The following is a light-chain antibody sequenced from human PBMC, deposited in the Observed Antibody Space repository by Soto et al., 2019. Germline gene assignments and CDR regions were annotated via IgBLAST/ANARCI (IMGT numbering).Light chain of an antibody. CDR2: AAS. J-gene: IGKJ1*01. CDR1: QSVNSN. V-gene: IGKV3-15*01. CDR3: QQYYSTPRT. Sequence: VMPQSPVPLSVSPGARAPPSGRASQSVNSNLAWYQQKPGQAPRLLIYAASTGATGIPARFSGSGSGSDFTLTIRRLQAEDVAVYYCQQYYSTPRTVGQGTKVDIK.